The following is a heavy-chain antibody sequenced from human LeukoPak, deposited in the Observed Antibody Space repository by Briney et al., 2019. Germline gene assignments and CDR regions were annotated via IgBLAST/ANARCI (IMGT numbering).Heavy chain of an antibody. V-gene: IGHV4-4*07. CDR2: VYTSGST. CDR1: GGSISSYY. J-gene: IGHJ6*02. Sequence: SETLSLTCNVSGGSISSYYWSWIRQPAGKGLEWIGRVYTSGSTNYNPSLKSRVTISVDTSKNQFSLKLSSVTAADTAVYYCATGRRARVITHYYYYGMDVWGQGTTVTVSS. CDR3: ATGRRARVITHYYYYGMDV. D-gene: IGHD3-22*01.